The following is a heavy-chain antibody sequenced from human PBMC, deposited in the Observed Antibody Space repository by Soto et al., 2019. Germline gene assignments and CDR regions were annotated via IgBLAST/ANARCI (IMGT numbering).Heavy chain of an antibody. V-gene: IGHV3-9*01. CDR1: GFTFDDYA. D-gene: IGHD6-19*01. J-gene: IGHJ4*02. Sequence: EVQLVESGGGLVQPGRSLRLSCAASGFTFDDYAMHWVRQAPGKGLEWVSGISWNRGSLGYADSVKGRFTISRDNAKNSLYLQMNSLRAEDTALYYCVKGTGYSSGWFDYWCQGALVTGSS. CDR2: ISWNRGSL. CDR3: VKGTGYSSGWFDY.